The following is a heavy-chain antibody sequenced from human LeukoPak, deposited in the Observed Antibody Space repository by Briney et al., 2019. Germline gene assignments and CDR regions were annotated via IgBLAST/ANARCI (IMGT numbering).Heavy chain of an antibody. V-gene: IGHV1-46*01. D-gene: IGHD2-8*01. Sequence: ASVKVSCKASGYTFTSYYIHWVRQAPGQGLEWMGVINPNDETTDSAQKFQGRVTMTRDMATSTVYMELGSLRSEDTAVYYCARGLGLLMVPDWTYHYYMDVWGKGTTVTVSS. J-gene: IGHJ6*03. CDR3: ARGLGLLMVPDWTYHYYMDV. CDR2: INPNDETT. CDR1: GYTFTSYY.